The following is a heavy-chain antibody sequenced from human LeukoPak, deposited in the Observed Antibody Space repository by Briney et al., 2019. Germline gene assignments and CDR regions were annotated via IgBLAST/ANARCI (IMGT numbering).Heavy chain of an antibody. J-gene: IGHJ3*02. Sequence: SETLSLTCTVSGGSISSSSYYWGWIRQPPGKGLEWIGSIYYSGSTYYNPSLKSRVTISVDTSKNQFSLKLSSVTAADTAVYYCASPKINALGGGWRDAFDIWGQGTMVTVSS. CDR2: IYYSGST. CDR3: ASPKINALGGGWRDAFDI. V-gene: IGHV4-39*01. D-gene: IGHD3-10*01. CDR1: GGSISSSSYY.